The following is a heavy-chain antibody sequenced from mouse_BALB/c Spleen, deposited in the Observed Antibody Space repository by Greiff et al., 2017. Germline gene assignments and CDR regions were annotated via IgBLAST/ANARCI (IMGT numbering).Heavy chain of an antibody. CDR3: ARRDDYFDY. V-gene: IGHV8-12*01. CDR2: IYWDDDK. Sequence: QVTLKVSGPGILQPSQTLSLTCSFSGFSLSTSGMGVSWIRQPSGKGLEWLAHIYWDDDKRYNPSLKSRLTISKATSRNQVFLKITSVDTADTATYYCARRDDYFDYWGQGTTLTVSS. J-gene: IGHJ2*01. CDR1: GFSLSTSGMG.